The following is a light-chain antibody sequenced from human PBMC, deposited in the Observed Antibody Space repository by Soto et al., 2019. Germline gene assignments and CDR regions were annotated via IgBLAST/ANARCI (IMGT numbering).Light chain of an antibody. J-gene: IGLJ7*01. Sequence: QSVLTQPPSASGTPGQRVTISCSGSSSNIGTNSVNWYQQLPGTAPKLLIYANNQRPSGVPDRFSGSKSGTSASLAISGLQYEDETDYYCAVWDDSLNGPVFGGGTQLTVL. CDR3: AVWDDSLNGPV. CDR1: SSNIGTNS. V-gene: IGLV1-44*01. CDR2: ANN.